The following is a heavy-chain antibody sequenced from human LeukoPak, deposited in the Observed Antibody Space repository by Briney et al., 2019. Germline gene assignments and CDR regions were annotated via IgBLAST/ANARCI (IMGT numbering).Heavy chain of an antibody. Sequence: GGSLRLSCAASGFTFSDYYMRRIRQAPGKGLEWLSYISPSSGYAPYADSVKGRFTISRDNAENSLYLQMNSLRAEDTAVYYCARGRGGSWWGQGTLVTVSS. D-gene: IGHD1-26*01. J-gene: IGHJ4*02. V-gene: IGHV3-11*06. CDR2: ISPSSGYA. CDR1: GFTFSDYY. CDR3: ARGRGGSW.